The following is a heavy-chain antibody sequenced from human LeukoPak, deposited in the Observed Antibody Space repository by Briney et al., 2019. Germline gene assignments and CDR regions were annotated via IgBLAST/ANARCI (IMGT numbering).Heavy chain of an antibody. CDR3: ARLSKGRYFDYIFDY. D-gene: IGHD3-9*01. V-gene: IGHV4-39*01. CDR2: IYYTGST. Sequence: ASETLSLTCTVSGGSVSSTEFYWGWIRQPPGKGLQWIGNIYYTGSTYYNPSLNSRVTMSVDTSQNQFSLKMTSVTAADTAVCYCARLSKGRYFDYIFDYWGQGTLVTVSS. CDR1: GGSVSSTEFY. J-gene: IGHJ4*02.